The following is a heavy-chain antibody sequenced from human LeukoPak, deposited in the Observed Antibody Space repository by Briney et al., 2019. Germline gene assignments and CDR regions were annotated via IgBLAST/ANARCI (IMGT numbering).Heavy chain of an antibody. Sequence: SVKVSCKASGGTFSSYTISWVRQAPGQGLEWMGRIIRILGIANYAQKFQGRVTITADKSTSTAYMELSSLRSEDTAVYYCARGKMVTRGMDVWGQGTTVTVSS. CDR2: IIRILGIA. CDR1: GGTFSSYT. D-gene: IGHD4-23*01. J-gene: IGHJ6*02. V-gene: IGHV1-69*02. CDR3: ARGKMVTRGMDV.